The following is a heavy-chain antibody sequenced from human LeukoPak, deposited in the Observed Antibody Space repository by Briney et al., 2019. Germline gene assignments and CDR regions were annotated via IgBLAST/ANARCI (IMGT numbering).Heavy chain of an antibody. J-gene: IGHJ5*02. CDR1: GFTFSSYA. CDR2: ITGSSAST. V-gene: IGHV3-23*01. Sequence: GGSLRLSCAASGFTFSSYAMSWVRQAPGKGLEWVSSITGSSASTYYADSVKGRFTISRDNSKNTLYLQMNSLRAEDTAVYYCARSSGRYGWFDPWGQGTLVTVSS. D-gene: IGHD1-26*01. CDR3: ARSSGRYGWFDP.